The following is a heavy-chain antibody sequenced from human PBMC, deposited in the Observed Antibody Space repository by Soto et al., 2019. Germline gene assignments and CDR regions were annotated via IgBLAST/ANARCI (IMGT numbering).Heavy chain of an antibody. CDR1: DYSISNRDY. CDR3: ASVRVYGGNSSFDY. Sequence: VADYSISNRDYRGWIKQHPGKGLEWIGEINHSGSTNYNPSLKSRVTISVDTSKNQFSLKLSSVTAADTAVYYCASVRVYGGNSSFDYCGQGTLVTGSS. V-gene: IGHV4-38-2*01. CDR2: INHSGST. J-gene: IGHJ4*03. D-gene: IGHD4-17*01.